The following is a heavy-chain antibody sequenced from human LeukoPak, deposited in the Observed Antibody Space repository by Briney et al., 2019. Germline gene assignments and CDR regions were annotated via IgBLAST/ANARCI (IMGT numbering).Heavy chain of an antibody. J-gene: IGHJ3*02. CDR3: ARGVLLQGRGAFDI. V-gene: IGHV1-18*01. Sequence: ASVKVSCKASGYTFTSYGISWVRQAPGQGLEWMGWISAYNGNTNYAQKLQGRVTMTTDTSISTAYMELSSLTYDDTAVYYCARGVLLQGRGAFDIWGQGAMVTVSS. D-gene: IGHD2-15*01. CDR1: GYTFTSYG. CDR2: ISAYNGNT.